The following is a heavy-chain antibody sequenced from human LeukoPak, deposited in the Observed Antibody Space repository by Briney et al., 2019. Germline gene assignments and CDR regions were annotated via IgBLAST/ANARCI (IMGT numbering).Heavy chain of an antibody. Sequence: ASVKVSCKASGYTFTGYYMHWVRQAPGQGLGWMGWINPNSGGTNYAQKFQGRVTMTRDTSISTAYMELSRLRSDDTAVYYCARYDYGSGDTNWFDPWGQGTLVTVSS. D-gene: IGHD3-10*01. J-gene: IGHJ5*02. CDR1: GYTFTGYY. CDR2: INPNSGGT. V-gene: IGHV1-2*02. CDR3: ARYDYGSGDTNWFDP.